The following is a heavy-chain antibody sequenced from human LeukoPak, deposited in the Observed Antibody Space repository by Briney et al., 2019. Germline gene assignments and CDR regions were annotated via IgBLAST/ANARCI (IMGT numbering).Heavy chain of an antibody. CDR3: AKGGSTVTTTRNYYYYYMDV. V-gene: IGHV3-23*01. CDR1: GFTFSSYA. J-gene: IGHJ6*03. CDR2: ISGSGGST. D-gene: IGHD4-17*01. Sequence: HPGGSLRLSCAASGFTFSSYAMSWVRQAPGKGLEWVSAISGSGGSTYYADSVKGRFTISRDNSKNTLYLQMNSLRAEDTAVYYCAKGGSTVTTTRNYYYYYMDVWGKGTTVTVSS.